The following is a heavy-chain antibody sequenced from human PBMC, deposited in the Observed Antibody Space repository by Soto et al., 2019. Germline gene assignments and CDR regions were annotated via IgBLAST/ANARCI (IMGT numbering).Heavy chain of an antibody. D-gene: IGHD3-10*01. V-gene: IGHV1-2*02. CDR1: GYTFTHYF. Sequence: QVRLVQSGPEVRRPGASVTVSCKASGYTFTHYFIHWVRRAPGQGLEWMGYINPKSGDTHYSQTFRGRVSMTVDTSTDTASVGLCSLKSDDTAVYFCARVPGHKNSRGDFWGQGTPITVSS. J-gene: IGHJ4*02. CDR3: ARVPGHKNSRGDF. CDR2: INPKSGDT.